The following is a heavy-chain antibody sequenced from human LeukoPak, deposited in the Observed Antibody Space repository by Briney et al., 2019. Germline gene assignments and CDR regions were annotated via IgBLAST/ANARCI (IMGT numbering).Heavy chain of an antibody. J-gene: IGHJ4*02. CDR1: GFTFSSYS. Sequence: GGSLRLSCAASGFTFSSYSMNWVRQAPGKGLEWVSSISSSSYTIYYADSVGGRFTISRDNARNSLYLQMNSLRAEDTAVYYCARDSYGDSYFAYWGQGTLVTVSS. V-gene: IGHV3-48*01. D-gene: IGHD4-17*01. CDR2: ISSSSYTI. CDR3: ARDSYGDSYFAY.